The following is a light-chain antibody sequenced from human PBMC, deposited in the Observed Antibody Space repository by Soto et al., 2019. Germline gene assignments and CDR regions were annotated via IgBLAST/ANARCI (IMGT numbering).Light chain of an antibody. CDR3: QQSYGSPPYT. J-gene: IGKJ2*01. V-gene: IGKV1-39*01. CDR1: QSFSNY. Sequence: DIQMTQSPSSLSASVGDRVTITCRASQSFSNYLNWYQHKPGKAPKPLIYGTSSLQSGVPSRFSGSGSGTDFTLTLSSLQPEDFATYYCQQSYGSPPYTFGQGTKLEIK. CDR2: GTS.